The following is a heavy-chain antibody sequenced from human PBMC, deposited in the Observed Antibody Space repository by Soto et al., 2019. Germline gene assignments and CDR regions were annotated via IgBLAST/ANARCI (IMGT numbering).Heavy chain of an antibody. V-gene: IGHV4-59*01. D-gene: IGHD3-22*01. J-gene: IGHJ4*02. CDR3: ARALGSGYYYYFDY. CDR1: GCSISSYY. Sequence: SETLSLTCTVSGCSISSYYWSWIRQPPGKGLEWIGYIYYSGSTNYNPSLKSRVTISVDTSKNQFSLKLSSVTAADTAVYYCARALGSGYYYYFDYWGQGTLVTVSS. CDR2: IYYSGST.